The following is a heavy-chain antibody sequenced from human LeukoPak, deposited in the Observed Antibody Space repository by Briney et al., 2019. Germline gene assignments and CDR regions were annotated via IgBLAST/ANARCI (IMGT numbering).Heavy chain of an antibody. V-gene: IGHV3-30*18. CDR1: GFTFSSYG. Sequence: PGRSLRLSCAASGFTFSSYGMHWVRQAPGKGLEWVAVISYDGSNKYYADSVKGRFTISRDNSKNTLYLQMNSLRAEDTAVYYCAKQSPPIAVAGTSRWNGMDVWGQGTTVTVSS. CDR2: ISYDGSNK. J-gene: IGHJ6*02. D-gene: IGHD6-19*01. CDR3: AKQSPPIAVAGTSRWNGMDV.